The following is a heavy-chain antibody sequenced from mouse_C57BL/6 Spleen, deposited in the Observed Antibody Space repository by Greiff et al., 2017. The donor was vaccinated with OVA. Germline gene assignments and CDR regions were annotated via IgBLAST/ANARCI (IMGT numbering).Heavy chain of an antibody. CDR2: ISSGGDYI. CDR3: TRANSYYFDY. CDR1: GFTFSSYA. J-gene: IGHJ2*01. Sequence: EVQLVESGEGLVKPGGSLKLSCAASGFTFSSYAMSWVRQTPEKRLEWVAYISSGGDYIYYADTVKGRFTISRDNARNTLYLQMSGLKSEDTAMCYCTRANSYYFDYWGQGTTLTVSS. V-gene: IGHV5-9-1*02. D-gene: IGHD4-1*01.